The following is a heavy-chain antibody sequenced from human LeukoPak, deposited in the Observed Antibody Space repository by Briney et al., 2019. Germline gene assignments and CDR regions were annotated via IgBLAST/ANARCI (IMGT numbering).Heavy chain of an antibody. Sequence: GGSLRLSCEVSGFTYSRYWMTWFRQAPGKGREWVANIKQDGSQKNYVDSVKGRFTISRDNAKNSLFLQMNSLRAEDTAVYYCARLPAYCSSTSCYYDYWGQGTLVTVSS. CDR3: ARLPAYCSSTSCYYDY. V-gene: IGHV3-7*01. CDR1: GFTYSRYW. J-gene: IGHJ4*02. D-gene: IGHD2-2*01. CDR2: IKQDGSQK.